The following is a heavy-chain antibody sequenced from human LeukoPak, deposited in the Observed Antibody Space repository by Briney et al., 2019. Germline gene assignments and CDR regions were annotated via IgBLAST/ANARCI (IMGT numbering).Heavy chain of an antibody. CDR1: GGTFSSYA. CDR2: IIPIFGTA. J-gene: IGHJ4*02. D-gene: IGHD1-26*01. Sequence: SVKVSCKASGGTFSSYAISWVRQAPGQGLEWMGGIIPIFGTANYAQKFQGRVTITADESTSTAYMELSSLRSEDTAVYYCAGFGTGIVGAAGPFDYWGQGTLVTVSS. CDR3: AGFGTGIVGAAGPFDY. V-gene: IGHV1-69*13.